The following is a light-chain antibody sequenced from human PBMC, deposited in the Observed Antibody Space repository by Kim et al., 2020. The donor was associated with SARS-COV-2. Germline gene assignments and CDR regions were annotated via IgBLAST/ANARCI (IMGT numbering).Light chain of an antibody. CDR1: QSIGSR. CDR2: DAS. Sequence: DIQMTQSPSTLSASVGDRITITCRASQSIGSRLAWYQQKPGKAPKLLIYDASILESGVPSRFSGSGSGTEFTLTISGMQPDDFATYYCQQYRNYVFGQGTKLEI. V-gene: IGKV1-5*01. CDR3: QQYRNYV. J-gene: IGKJ2*01.